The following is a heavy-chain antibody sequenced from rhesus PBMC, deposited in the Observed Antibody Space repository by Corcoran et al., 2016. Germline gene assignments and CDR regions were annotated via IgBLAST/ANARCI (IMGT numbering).Heavy chain of an antibody. CDR2: IHPGYGST. CDR3: AADRNTYIDY. D-gene: IGHD4-23*01. J-gene: IGHJ4*01. V-gene: IGHV1-70*01. CDR1: GYIFTSYV. Sequence: QEQLVQSGAEVKKPGASVKVSCKASGYIFTSYVISWLRQAPGQGFEWMGGIHPGYGSTNYAQKFQGRVTITADMSTSTVYMELSSLRSEDMAVYYCAADRNTYIDYWGQGVLVTVSS.